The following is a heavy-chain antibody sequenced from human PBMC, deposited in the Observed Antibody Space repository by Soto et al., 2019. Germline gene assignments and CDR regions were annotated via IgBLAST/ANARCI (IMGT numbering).Heavy chain of an antibody. CDR1: GGSISSSSHY. CDR3: ARPGSCSTTSCYSRFDY. CDR2: IYYSGST. Sequence: SETLSLTCTVSGGSISSSSHYWGWIRQPPGKGLEWIGSIYYSGSTNYNPSLKSRVTIAVDTSKNQFSLRLSSVTATDTAVYYCARPGSCSTTSCYSRFDYWGQGALVTVSS. D-gene: IGHD2-2*01. J-gene: IGHJ4*02. V-gene: IGHV4-39*01.